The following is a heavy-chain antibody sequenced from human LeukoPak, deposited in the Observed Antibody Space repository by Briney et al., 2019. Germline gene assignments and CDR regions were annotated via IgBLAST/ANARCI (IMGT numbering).Heavy chain of an antibody. Sequence: GGSLRLSCAASGFTFSSYAMHWVRQVPGKGLEWVSAISGSGGSTYYADSVKGRFTISRDNSKNTLYLQMNSLRAEDTAVYYCAKGSVAAAGTSYRNRLPSLYGMDVWGQGTTVTVSS. V-gene: IGHV3-23*01. CDR2: ISGSGGST. J-gene: IGHJ6*02. CDR1: GFTFSSYA. D-gene: IGHD6-13*01. CDR3: AKGSVAAAGTSYRNRLPSLYGMDV.